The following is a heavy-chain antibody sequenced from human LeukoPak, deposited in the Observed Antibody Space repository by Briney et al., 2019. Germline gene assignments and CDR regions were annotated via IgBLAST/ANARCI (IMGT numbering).Heavy chain of an antibody. D-gene: IGHD3-22*01. V-gene: IGHV3-11*01. Sequence: GGSLRLSCAASGFTFSDYYMSWIRQAPGKGLEWVSYISDSGTTTYYADSVKGRFTISRDNSKNTLYLQMNSLRADDTAVYYCAKKGYYDGSGYYMYYFDHWGQGTLVTVSS. CDR3: AKKGYYDGSGYYMYYFDH. J-gene: IGHJ4*02. CDR2: ISDSGTTT. CDR1: GFTFSDYY.